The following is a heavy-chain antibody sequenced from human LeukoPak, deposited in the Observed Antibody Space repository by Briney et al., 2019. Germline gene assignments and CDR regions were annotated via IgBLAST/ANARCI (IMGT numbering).Heavy chain of an antibody. CDR3: ARRRTLIVDNGMDV. Sequence: GGSLRLSCAASGFTVSSSYMYWVRQAPGKGLEWVSFFYRGDSTYYADSVKGRFTISRDNAKNSLYLQMNSLRAEDTAVYYCARRRTLIVDNGMDVWGQGTTVTVSS. J-gene: IGHJ6*02. D-gene: IGHD3-22*01. CDR2: FYRGDST. V-gene: IGHV3-53*01. CDR1: GFTVSSSY.